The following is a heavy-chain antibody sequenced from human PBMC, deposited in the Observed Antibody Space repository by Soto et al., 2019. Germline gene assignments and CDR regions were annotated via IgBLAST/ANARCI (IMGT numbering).Heavy chain of an antibody. V-gene: IGHV3-30*18. J-gene: IGHJ4*02. CDR1: GFTFSTYG. D-gene: IGHD3-9*01. Sequence: QVQLVESGGGVVEPGRSLRRSCADSGFTFSTYGMHWVRQAPGKGLEWVAVISYDGIQKYYADSVKGRITISRDNSKNTLYLQMNSLRPEDTAVYYCAKVRRYFDSLGSLEYWGQGTLVTVSS. CDR3: AKVRRYFDSLGSLEY. CDR2: ISYDGIQK.